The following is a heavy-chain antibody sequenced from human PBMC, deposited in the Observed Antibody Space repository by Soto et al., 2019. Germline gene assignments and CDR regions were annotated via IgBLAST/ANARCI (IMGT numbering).Heavy chain of an antibody. J-gene: IGHJ6*02. Sequence: PSETLSLTCTVSGGSISSYYWSWIRQPPGKGLEWIGYIYYSGSTNYNPSLKSRVTISVDTSKNQFSLKLSSVTAADTAVYYCARNRYYYDSSGYLYYYGMDVWGQGTTVTVS. V-gene: IGHV4-59*08. CDR2: IYYSGST. CDR3: ARNRYYYDSSGYLYYYGMDV. CDR1: GGSISSYY. D-gene: IGHD3-22*01.